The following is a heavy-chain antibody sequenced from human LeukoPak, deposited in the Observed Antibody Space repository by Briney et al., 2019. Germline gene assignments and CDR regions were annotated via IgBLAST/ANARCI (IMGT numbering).Heavy chain of an antibody. CDR3: ATRALTHATVFYYYYYGMDV. D-gene: IGHD1-14*01. V-gene: IGHV1-24*01. CDR1: GYTLTELS. CDR2: FDPEDGET. J-gene: IGHJ6*02. Sequence: ASVKVSCKVSGYTLTELSMHWVRQAPGKGLEWMGGFDPEDGETIYAQKFQGRVTMTEDTSTDTAYMELSSLRSEDTAVYYYATRALTHATVFYYYYYGMDVWGQGTTVTVSS.